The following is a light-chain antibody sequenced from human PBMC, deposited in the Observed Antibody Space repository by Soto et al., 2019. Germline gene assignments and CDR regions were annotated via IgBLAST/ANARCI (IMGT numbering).Light chain of an antibody. CDR3: QQYNNYPRT. CDR1: QGISHS. J-gene: IGKJ1*01. CDR2: AAS. V-gene: IGKV1-27*01. Sequence: DIQMTRSPSSLSASVGDRGTITCRASQGISHSLAWYQQKPGKVPKVLIYAASTLQSGVPSRFSGSGSWTDFTLTICNLQPDDCATYFCQQYNNYPRTFGQGTKVDIK.